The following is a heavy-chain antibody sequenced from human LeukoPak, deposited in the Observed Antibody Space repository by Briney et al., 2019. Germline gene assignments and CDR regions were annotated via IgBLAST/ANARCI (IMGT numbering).Heavy chain of an antibody. D-gene: IGHD3-10*01. J-gene: IGHJ5*02. V-gene: IGHV1-18*01. CDR2: ISAYNGNT. CDR3: ARDRGGVNWFDP. Sequence: ASVKVSCKASGYTFTSYGISWVRQAPGQALEWMGWISAYNGNTNYAQKLQGRVTMTTDTSTSTAYMELRSLRSADTALYYCARDRGGVNWFDPWGQGTLVTVSS. CDR1: GYTFTSYG.